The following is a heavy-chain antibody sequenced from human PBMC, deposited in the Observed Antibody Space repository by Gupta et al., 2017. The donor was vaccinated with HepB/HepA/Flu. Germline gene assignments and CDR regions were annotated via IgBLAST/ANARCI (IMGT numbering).Heavy chain of an antibody. V-gene: IGHV4-34*02. J-gene: IGHJ5*02. D-gene: IGHD5/OR15-5a*01. CDR2: VKPSGST. CDR3: ARRLKWFDP. CDR1: GGSFSGYY. Sequence: QVHLQQWGAGLLRPSETLSLTCAVSGGSFSGYYWSWIRQPPGKGLEWIGDVKPSGSTIYNPSLESRVIMSVDLSKNQFALKVRSVTDADTAVYYCARRLKWFDPWGQGTLGTVSS.